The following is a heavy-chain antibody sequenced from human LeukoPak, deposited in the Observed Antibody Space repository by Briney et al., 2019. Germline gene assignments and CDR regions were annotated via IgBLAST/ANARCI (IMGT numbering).Heavy chain of an antibody. D-gene: IGHD5-18*01. V-gene: IGHV4-38-2*02. Sequence: SETPSLTCTVSGYSISSGYYWGWIRQPPGKGLEWIGSIYHSGSTYYNPSLKSRVTISVDTSKNQFSLKLSSVTAADTAVYYCARDLTNTAMVVFDYWGQGTLVTVSS. CDR2: IYHSGST. CDR3: ARDLTNTAMVVFDY. CDR1: GYSISSGYY. J-gene: IGHJ4*02.